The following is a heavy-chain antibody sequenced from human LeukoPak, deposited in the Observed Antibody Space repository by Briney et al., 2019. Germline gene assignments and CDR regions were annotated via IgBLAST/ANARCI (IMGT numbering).Heavy chain of an antibody. CDR2: MNPNSGNT. Sequence: ASVKVSCKASGYTFTSYDINWVRQATGQGLEWMGWMNPNSGNTGSAQRFQGRITMTRDTSISTAYRQLSSLRSEDTAVYYCARGPLVRLPSSFDPWGQGTLVTVSS. V-gene: IGHV1-8*01. D-gene: IGHD3-16*02. CDR1: GYTFTSYD. J-gene: IGHJ5*02. CDR3: ARGPLVRLPSSFDP.